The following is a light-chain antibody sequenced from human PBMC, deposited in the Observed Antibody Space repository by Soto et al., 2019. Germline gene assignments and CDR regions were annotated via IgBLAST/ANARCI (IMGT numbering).Light chain of an antibody. V-gene: IGKV1-5*03. CDR2: KAS. CDR3: QRYNTYSP. CDR1: QSISDL. Sequence: DIPMTQSPYTLSASVGDRVTITCQASQSISDLMAWYQQKPGKAPKLLIYKASTFQSGVPSRFRGSGSGTVFTLTISSLQHDVLATYYCQRYNTYSPFGGGTKVELK. J-gene: IGKJ4*02.